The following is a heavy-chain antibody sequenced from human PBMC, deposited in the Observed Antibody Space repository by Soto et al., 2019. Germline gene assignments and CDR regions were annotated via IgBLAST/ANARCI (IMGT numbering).Heavy chain of an antibody. D-gene: IGHD2-21*02. CDR3: AKARPPGDFAGSYDS. CDR2: IGGRGGNA. CDR1: GFSFMDYA. V-gene: IGHV3-23*01. J-gene: IGHJ5*02. Sequence: WGSLRLSCAASGFSFMDYAINGVRQVPGRGLEYVAGIGGRGGNAFYADSMKGRFSISRDNSKNTVYLHMHNLRVDDSAMYYCAKARPPGDFAGSYDSWGQGTLVTVSS.